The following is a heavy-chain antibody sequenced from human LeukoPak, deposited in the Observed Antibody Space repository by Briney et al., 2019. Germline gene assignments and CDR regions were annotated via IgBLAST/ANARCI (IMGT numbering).Heavy chain of an antibody. D-gene: IGHD1-26*01. CDR3: ATDGNFDL. J-gene: IGHJ2*01. Sequence: SETLSLTRTVSGVSMSTYSWSWIRQPPGKGLEWIGYISYSGSTSYNPSLRSRVTISVDTSKNQFSLKLSSVAAADTAVYYCATDGNFDLWGRGTLVTVSS. CDR1: GVSMSTYS. V-gene: IGHV4-59*01. CDR2: ISYSGST.